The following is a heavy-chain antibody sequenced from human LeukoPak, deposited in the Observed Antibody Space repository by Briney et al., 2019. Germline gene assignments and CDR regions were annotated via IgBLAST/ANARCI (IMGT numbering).Heavy chain of an antibody. J-gene: IGHJ4*02. CDR2: ISHSGST. V-gene: IGHV4-34*01. CDR3: ARGVAVAGLADY. CDR1: GGAFSGYF. Sequence: PSETLSLTCAVYGGAFSGYFWNWIRQPPGKGLEWIGEISHSGSTNYNPSLKSRVTLSVDTTKNQVSLNLSSVTAADTAVYYCARGVAVAGLADYWGQGTLVTVSS. D-gene: IGHD6-19*01.